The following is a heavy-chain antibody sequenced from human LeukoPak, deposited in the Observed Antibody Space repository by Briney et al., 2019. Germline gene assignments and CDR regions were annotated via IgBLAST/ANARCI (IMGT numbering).Heavy chain of an antibody. Sequence: SETLSLTCTVSGGSVSSGSYYWSWIRQPPGKGLEWIGYIYYSGSTNYNPSLKSRVTISVDTSKNQFSLKLSSVTAADTAVYYCARVDYYDSSGDNSFDYWGQGTLVTVSS. J-gene: IGHJ4*02. V-gene: IGHV4-61*01. CDR1: GGSVSSGSYY. CDR3: ARVDYYDSSGDNSFDY. D-gene: IGHD3-22*01. CDR2: IYYSGST.